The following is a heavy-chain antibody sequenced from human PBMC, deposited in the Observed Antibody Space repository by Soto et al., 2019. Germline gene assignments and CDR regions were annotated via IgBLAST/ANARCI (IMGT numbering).Heavy chain of an antibody. CDR2: IGPTGNT. Sequence: GGSLRLSCTSFTQYGMSWIRRPPGKGLEWISTIGPTGNTHYADSVAGRFTISRDDSTNTLYLQMNSLRVNDTGVYYCAKDPSTGPADYWGQGTLVTVSS. CDR3: AKDPSTGPADY. CDR1: TQYG. V-gene: IGHV3-23*01. J-gene: IGHJ4*02. D-gene: IGHD3-9*01.